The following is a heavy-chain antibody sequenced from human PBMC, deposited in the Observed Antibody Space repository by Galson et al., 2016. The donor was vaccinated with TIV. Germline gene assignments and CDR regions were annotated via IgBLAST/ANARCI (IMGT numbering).Heavy chain of an antibody. Sequence: SLRLSCAASGFTFDDYAMHWVRQAPGKGLEWVSSTKWKGNSVDYADSVRGRFTISRDNAKNSLFLHMNSLGPEDTALYYCTKDSRSDASMDYYYYSGMDVWGQGTAVTFSS. CDR2: TKWKGNSV. V-gene: IGHV3-9*01. CDR1: GFTFDDYA. D-gene: IGHD5-18*01. J-gene: IGHJ6*02. CDR3: TKDSRSDASMDYYYYSGMDV.